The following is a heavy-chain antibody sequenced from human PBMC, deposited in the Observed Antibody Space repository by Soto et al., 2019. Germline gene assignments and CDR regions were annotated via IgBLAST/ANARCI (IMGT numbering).Heavy chain of an antibody. V-gene: IGHV3-30*18. CDR3: AKDTSSSWYFDL. Sequence: QVQLVESGGGVVQPGRSLRLSCAASGFTFSSYGMHWVRQAPGKGLEWVAVISYDGSNKYYADSVKGRFTISRDNSKNTLYLQMNSLRAEDTAVYYCAKDTSSSWYFDLWGRDTLVTVSS. CDR1: GFTFSSYG. D-gene: IGHD6-13*01. CDR2: ISYDGSNK. J-gene: IGHJ2*01.